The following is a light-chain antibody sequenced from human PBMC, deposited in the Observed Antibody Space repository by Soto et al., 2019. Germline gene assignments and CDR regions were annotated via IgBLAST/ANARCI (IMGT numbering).Light chain of an antibody. J-gene: IGKJ2*01. Sequence: DIPMTQSPSSLSASVGDRVTITCRANQTISSFLNWFQQKPGKAPKALIYVTSSLQSGVPIRFSGSGSGTDYTLTISSLQREDLATYYCQQSFRIPYTFGQGTKLEIK. CDR2: VTS. CDR3: QQSFRIPYT. CDR1: QTISSF. V-gene: IGKV1-39*01.